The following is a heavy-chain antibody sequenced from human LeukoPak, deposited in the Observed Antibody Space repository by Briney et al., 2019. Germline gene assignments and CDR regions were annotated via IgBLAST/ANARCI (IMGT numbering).Heavy chain of an antibody. J-gene: IGHJ3*02. CDR3: ARETNSSGWPNDAFDI. Sequence: GGSLRLSCAASGFTFSSYAMHWVRQAPGKGLEWVAVISYDGSNKYYADSVKGRFTISRDNSKNTLYLQMNSLRAEDTAVYYCARETNSSGWPNDAFDIWGQGTMVTVSS. D-gene: IGHD6-19*01. CDR1: GFTFSSYA. V-gene: IGHV3-30-3*01. CDR2: ISYDGSNK.